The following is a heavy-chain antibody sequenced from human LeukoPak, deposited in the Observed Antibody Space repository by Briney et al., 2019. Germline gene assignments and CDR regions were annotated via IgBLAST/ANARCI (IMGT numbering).Heavy chain of an antibody. V-gene: IGHV3-23*05. CDR1: GLTFTTCA. CDR2: IDNRGGGI. CDR3: AQYLCSPNCYRNFEN. Sequence: GGSLRLSCAASGLTFTTCAMTWVRQAPGKGLEWVSVIDNRGGGIHYSDSVKGRFTISIDNSRNTLYLQMNSLRDDDTAVYYCAQYLCSPNCYRNFENWGQGTLVTVSS. D-gene: IGHD2-2*01. J-gene: IGHJ1*01.